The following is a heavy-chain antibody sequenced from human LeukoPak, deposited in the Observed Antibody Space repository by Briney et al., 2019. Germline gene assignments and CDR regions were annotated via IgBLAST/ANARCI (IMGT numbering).Heavy chain of an antibody. D-gene: IGHD2-2*01. CDR1: GGTFSSYA. Sequence: SVKVSCKASGGTFSSYAISWVRQAPGQGLEWMGGIIPIFGTANYAQKFQGRVTITTDESTSTAYMELSSLRSEDTAVYYCARVYCSSTSCSNLYYFDYWGQGTLVTVSS. V-gene: IGHV1-69*05. CDR3: ARVYCSSTSCSNLYYFDY. J-gene: IGHJ4*02. CDR2: IIPIFGTA.